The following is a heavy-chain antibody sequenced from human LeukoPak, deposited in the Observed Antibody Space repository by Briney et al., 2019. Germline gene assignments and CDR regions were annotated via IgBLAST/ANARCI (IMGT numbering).Heavy chain of an antibody. CDR2: ISAYNANT. V-gene: IGHV1-18*04. CDR1: GYTFTGYY. CDR3: ARETRRTYYYDSSGYFPVDY. Sequence: ASVKVSCKASGYTFTGYYMHWVRQAPGQGLEWMGWISAYNANTNYAQNLQGRVTMTTDTSTSTAYMELRSLRSDDTAVYYCARETRRTYYYDSSGYFPVDYWGQGTLVTVSS. D-gene: IGHD3-22*01. J-gene: IGHJ4*02.